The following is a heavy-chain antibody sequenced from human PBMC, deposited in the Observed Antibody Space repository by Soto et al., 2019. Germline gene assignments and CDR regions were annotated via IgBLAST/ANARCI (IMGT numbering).Heavy chain of an antibody. CDR1: GVTLISYA. D-gene: IGHD3-3*01. CDR2: ISADSRTI. V-gene: IGHV3-48*02. J-gene: IGHJ6*02. CDR3: ARIKLVEWFFINVDVYDMDV. Sequence: VGFLRLSCAASGVTLISYAVNWVRQAPGKWLEWVAYISADSRTIHYGDSVKDRFTISRDNAGNSVYLQMNSLRDEDTAVYYCARIKLVEWFFINVDVYDMDVWGQGTPVTVSS.